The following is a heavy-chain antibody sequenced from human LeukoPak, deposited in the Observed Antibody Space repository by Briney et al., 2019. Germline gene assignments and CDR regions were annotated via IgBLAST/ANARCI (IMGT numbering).Heavy chain of an antibody. CDR1: GGSISDHY. CDR2: IYYSGST. J-gene: IGHJ4*02. D-gene: IGHD6-13*01. CDR3: TGRLPLTYSSSWYRDY. Sequence: PSETLSLTCTVSGGSISDHYWSWIRQPPGKGLEFIGYIYYSGSTNYSPSLKSRVTISVDTSKNQFSLKLSSVTAADTAVYYCTGRLPLTYSSSWYRDYWGQGTLVTVSS. V-gene: IGHV4-59*11.